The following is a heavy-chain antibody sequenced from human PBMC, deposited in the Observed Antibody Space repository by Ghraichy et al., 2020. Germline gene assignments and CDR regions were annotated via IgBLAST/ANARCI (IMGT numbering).Heavy chain of an antibody. V-gene: IGHV3-33*06. J-gene: IGHJ6*02. Sequence: GGSLRLSCAASGFTFSSYGMHWVRQAPGKGLEWVAVIWYDGSNKYYADSVKGRFTISRDNSKNTLYLQMNSLRAEDTAVYYCAKCPYYDFWSGNYYGMDVWGQGTTVTVSS. CDR3: AKCPYYDFWSGNYYGMDV. D-gene: IGHD3-3*01. CDR2: IWYDGSNK. CDR1: GFTFSSYG.